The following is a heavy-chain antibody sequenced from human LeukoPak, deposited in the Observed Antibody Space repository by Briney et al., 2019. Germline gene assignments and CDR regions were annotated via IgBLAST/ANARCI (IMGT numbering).Heavy chain of an antibody. Sequence: GASVKVSCKASGYTFTCYGISWVRQATGQGLEWMGWMNPNSGNTGYAQKFQGRVTITRNTSISTAYMELSSLRSEDTAVYYCARYDFWSGYYTLGYWGQGTLVTVSS. CDR3: ARYDFWSGYYTLGY. V-gene: IGHV1-8*03. CDR1: GYTFTCYG. J-gene: IGHJ4*02. CDR2: MNPNSGNT. D-gene: IGHD3-3*01.